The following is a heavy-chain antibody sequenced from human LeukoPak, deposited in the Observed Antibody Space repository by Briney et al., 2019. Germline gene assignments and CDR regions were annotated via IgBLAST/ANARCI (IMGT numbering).Heavy chain of an antibody. CDR1: GGSISSTGYC. Sequence: SQTLSLTCTVSGGSISSTGYCWSWIRQPAGKGLEWIGRIFTTGSTNYNPSLKSRVTISTDTSKNQFSLKLSSVTAADTAVYYCARGPTGYDGASYYYYYMDVWGKGTTVTISS. J-gene: IGHJ6*03. V-gene: IGHV4-61*02. D-gene: IGHD3-22*01. CDR2: IFTTGST. CDR3: ARGPTGYDGASYYYYYMDV.